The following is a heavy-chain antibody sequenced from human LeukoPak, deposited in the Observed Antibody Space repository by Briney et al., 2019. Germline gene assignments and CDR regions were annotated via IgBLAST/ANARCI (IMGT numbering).Heavy chain of an antibody. V-gene: IGHV3-48*03. CDR1: GFTFSSYE. CDR3: ARWGRCSSTSCVDAFDI. J-gene: IGHJ3*02. Sequence: GGSLRLSCAASGFTFSSYEMNWVRQAPGKGLEWVSYISSSGSTIYYADSVKGRFTISRDNAKNSLYLQMNSLRAEDTAVYYCARWGRCSSTSCVDAFDIWGQGTMVTVSS. D-gene: IGHD2-2*01. CDR2: ISSSGSTI.